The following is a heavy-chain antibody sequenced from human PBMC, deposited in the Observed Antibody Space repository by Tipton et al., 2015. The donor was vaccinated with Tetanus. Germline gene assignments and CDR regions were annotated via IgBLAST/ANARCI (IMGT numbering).Heavy chain of an antibody. CDR3: AKIPPASGAARPNWFDP. D-gene: IGHD6-6*01. CDR2: ISHSGSS. V-gene: IGHV4-34*01. CDR1: GGSFSLYY. Sequence: PSLTCTVSGGSFSLYYWNWVRQSPGKGLEWIGEISHSGSSSYSPSLKSRVTISVDTSKNQFSLKLSSVTAADTAVYYCAKIPPASGAARPNWFDPWGQGTLVTVSS. J-gene: IGHJ5*02.